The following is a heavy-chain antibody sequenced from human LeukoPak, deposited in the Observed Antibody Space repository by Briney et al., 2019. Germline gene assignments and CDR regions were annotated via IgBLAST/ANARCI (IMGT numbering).Heavy chain of an antibody. V-gene: IGHV5-51*01. CDR2: IYAGDSDT. Sequence: NRGESLKISCKGSGYSFTSYWIGWVRQMPGKGPEWMGIIYAGDSDTRYSPSFQGQVTISVEKSISTAYLQWSSLKASDTAIYYCARHTRYSSSSRVFDYWGQGTLVTVSS. D-gene: IGHD6-6*01. J-gene: IGHJ4*02. CDR3: ARHTRYSSSSRVFDY. CDR1: GYSFTSYW.